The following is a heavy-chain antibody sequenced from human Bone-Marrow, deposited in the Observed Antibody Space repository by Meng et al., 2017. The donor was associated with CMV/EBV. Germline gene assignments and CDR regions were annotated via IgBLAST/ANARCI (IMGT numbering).Heavy chain of an antibody. V-gene: IGHV3-13*01. D-gene: IGHD1-26*01. CDR1: GFTFSSYD. CDR3: ARAIVGALGMDV. CDR2: IGTAGDT. Sequence: GGSLRLSCAASGFTFSSYDMHWVRQAPGKGLEWVSAIGTAGDTYYTGSVKGRFTISRENAKNPLYLQMNVLRAGDAAWYYCARAIVGALGMDVWGQGTTVTVSS. J-gene: IGHJ6*02.